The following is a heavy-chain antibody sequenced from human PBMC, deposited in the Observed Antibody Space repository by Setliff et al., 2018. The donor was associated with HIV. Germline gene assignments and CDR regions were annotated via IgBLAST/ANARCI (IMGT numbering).Heavy chain of an antibody. CDR1: GYIFISYG. CDR2: ISAYNGNT. D-gene: IGHD7-27*01. CDR3: ARDNPSNGGRLGY. J-gene: IGHJ4*02. Sequence: ASVKVSCKASGYIFISYGFCWVRQAPGQGLEWMGWISAYNGNTNYAQKLQGRVTMTTDTSTSTAYMELRSLRSDDTAVYYCARDNPSNGGRLGYWGQGALVTVSS. V-gene: IGHV1-18*01.